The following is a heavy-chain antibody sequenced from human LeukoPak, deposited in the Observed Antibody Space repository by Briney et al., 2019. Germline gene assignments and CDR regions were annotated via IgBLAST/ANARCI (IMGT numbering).Heavy chain of an antibody. Sequence: PSETLSLTCTVSGGSISSSSYYWGWIRQPPGKGLEWIGSMFYRGSTNYNPSLKSRVTISVDTSKNQFSLKLSSVTAADTAVYYCARFLPGAFDIWGQGTMVTVSS. J-gene: IGHJ3*02. D-gene: IGHD2/OR15-2a*01. CDR3: ARFLPGAFDI. V-gene: IGHV4-39*07. CDR1: GGSISSSSYY. CDR2: MFYRGST.